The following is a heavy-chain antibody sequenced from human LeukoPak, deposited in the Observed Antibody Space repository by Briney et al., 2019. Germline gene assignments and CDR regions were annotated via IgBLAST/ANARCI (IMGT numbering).Heavy chain of an antibody. CDR2: MNPNSGNT. V-gene: IGHV1-8*01. D-gene: IGHD3-10*01. J-gene: IGHJ6*02. CDR3: ASSMVRGVTLYYYYGMDV. CDR1: GYTFTSYD. Sequence: ASVKVSCKASGYTFTSYDINWVRQATGQGLEWMGWMNPNSGNTGYAQKFQGRVTMTRNTSISTAYMELSSLRSEDMAVYYCASSMVRGVTLYYYYGMDVWGQGTTVTVSS.